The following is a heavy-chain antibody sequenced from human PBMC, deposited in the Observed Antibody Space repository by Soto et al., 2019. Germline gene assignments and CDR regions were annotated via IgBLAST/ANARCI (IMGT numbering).Heavy chain of an antibody. CDR1: GGSFSGYY. CDR3: ARSSKGSAAYNWFDP. V-gene: IGHV4-34*01. CDR2: INHSGST. J-gene: IGHJ5*02. Sequence: SETLSLTCAVYGGSFSGYYWSWIRQPPGKGLEWIGEINHSGSTNYNQTLKSRVTISVDTSKNQFSMKLSSVTAADTAVYYCARSSKGSAAYNWFDPWGQGIRVTGS. D-gene: IGHD6-6*01.